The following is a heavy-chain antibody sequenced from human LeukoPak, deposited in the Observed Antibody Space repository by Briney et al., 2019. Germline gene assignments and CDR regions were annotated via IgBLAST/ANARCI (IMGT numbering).Heavy chain of an antibody. CDR2: ISGSGGST. D-gene: IGHD6-13*01. V-gene: IGHV3-23*01. Sequence: GGSLRLSCAASEFTFSSYAMNWVRQAPGEGLEWLSAISGSGGSTYYADSVKGRFTISRDNSKNTLYLQMNSLRAEDTAVYYCAKEYRYSSSWTAFDIWGQGTMVTVSS. J-gene: IGHJ3*02. CDR1: EFTFSSYA. CDR3: AKEYRYSSSWTAFDI.